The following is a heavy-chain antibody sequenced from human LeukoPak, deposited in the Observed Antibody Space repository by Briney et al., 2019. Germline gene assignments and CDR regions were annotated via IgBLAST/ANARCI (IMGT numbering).Heavy chain of an antibody. CDR1: GHTFSSYD. D-gene: IGHD2-2*01. CDR2: MSPNSGNT. CDR3: ARRYCSSTSCHYFDF. J-gene: IGHJ4*02. Sequence: ASVKVSCTASGHTFSSYDINWVRQATGQGLEWMGWMSPNSGNTGYEPKFQGRVTMTRNTSINTAYMDLSSLRSEDTAVYYCARRYCSSTSCHYFDFWGQGTLVTVSS. V-gene: IGHV1-8*01.